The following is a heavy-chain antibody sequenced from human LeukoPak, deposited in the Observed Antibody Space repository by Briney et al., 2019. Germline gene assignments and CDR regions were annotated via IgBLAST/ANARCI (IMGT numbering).Heavy chain of an antibody. CDR3: AKGYSYGITYYFDY. V-gene: IGHV3-9*03. D-gene: IGHD5-18*01. CDR1: GFTFDDYA. Sequence: PGGSLRLSCAAFGFTFDDYAMHWVRQAPGKGLEWVSGISWNSGSIVYADSVKGRFTISRDSAKNSLYLQMNSLRAEDMALYYCAKGYSYGITYYFDYWGQGTLVTVSS. CDR2: ISWNSGSI. J-gene: IGHJ4*02.